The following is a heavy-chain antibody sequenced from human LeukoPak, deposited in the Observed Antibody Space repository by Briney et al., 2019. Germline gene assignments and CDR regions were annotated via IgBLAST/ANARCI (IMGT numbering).Heavy chain of an antibody. Sequence: GGSLRLSCAASGFTFSNYWMSWVRQAPGKGLEWVANIKQDGSVMYYVDSVKGRFTISRDNAKNSLYVQMNSLRAEDTALYYCARGRYCSRTTCYYFDYWGQGTLVTVSS. V-gene: IGHV3-7*01. J-gene: IGHJ4*02. CDR2: IKQDGSVM. CDR3: ARGRYCSRTTCYYFDY. CDR1: GFTFSNYW. D-gene: IGHD2-2*01.